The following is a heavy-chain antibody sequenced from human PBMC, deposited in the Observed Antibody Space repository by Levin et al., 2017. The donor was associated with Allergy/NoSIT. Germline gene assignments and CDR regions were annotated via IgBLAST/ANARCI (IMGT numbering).Heavy chain of an antibody. CDR2: INWNRDKI. Sequence: LSLTCAASGFTFGDYAMHWVRQAPGKGLEWVSGINWNRDKIGYADSVRARFTISRDNAKNSLYLQMNNLGPEDTALYYCAKGLNWGSPNTFDYWGQGTLVTVSS. D-gene: IGHD7-27*01. J-gene: IGHJ4*02. CDR3: AKGLNWGSPNTFDY. V-gene: IGHV3-9*01. CDR1: GFTFGDYA.